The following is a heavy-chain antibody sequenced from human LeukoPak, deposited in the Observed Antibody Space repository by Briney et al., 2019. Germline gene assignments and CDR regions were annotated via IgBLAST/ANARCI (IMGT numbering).Heavy chain of an antibody. J-gene: IGHJ4*02. D-gene: IGHD2-21*01. Sequence: SQTLSLTCTVSVGSISSGGYYWSWIRQHPGKGLERIGHNYYRGSTYYNPSLKSRDTIAQDKPKNQLSLTLSSVTAADTAVYYCARTPEVGIVDYWGQGTLVTVSS. CDR3: ARTPEVGIVDY. V-gene: IGHV4-31*03. CDR1: VGSISSGGYY. CDR2: NYYRGST.